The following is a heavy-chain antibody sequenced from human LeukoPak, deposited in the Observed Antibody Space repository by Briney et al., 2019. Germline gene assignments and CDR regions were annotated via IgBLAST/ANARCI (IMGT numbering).Heavy chain of an antibody. D-gene: IGHD4-17*01. V-gene: IGHV1-69*06. CDR2: IIPIFGTA. CDR1: GGTFSSHA. J-gene: IGHJ3*02. Sequence: ASVKVSCKASGGTFSSHAISWVRQAPGQGLEWMGGIIPIFGTANYAQKFQGRVTITADKSTSTAYMELSSLRSEDTAVYYCARGYYGDYGAADAFDIWGQGTMVTVSS. CDR3: ARGYYGDYGAADAFDI.